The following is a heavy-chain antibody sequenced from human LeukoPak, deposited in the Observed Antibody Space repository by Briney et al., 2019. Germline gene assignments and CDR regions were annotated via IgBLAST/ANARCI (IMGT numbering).Heavy chain of an antibody. J-gene: IGHJ4*02. Sequence: GESLKISCKGSEYSFTSYWIGWVRQMPGKGLEWMGIIYPGDSDTRYSPSFQGQVTISADKSISTAYLQWSSLKASDTAMYYCARRSYCSSTSCFTLDYWGQGTLVTVSS. CDR3: ARRSYCSSTSCFTLDY. V-gene: IGHV5-51*01. D-gene: IGHD2-2*01. CDR1: EYSFTSYW. CDR2: IYPGDSDT.